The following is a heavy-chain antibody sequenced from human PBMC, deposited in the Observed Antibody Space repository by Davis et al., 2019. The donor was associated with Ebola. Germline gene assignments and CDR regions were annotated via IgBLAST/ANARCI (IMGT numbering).Heavy chain of an antibody. CDR3: ARAPAGRWQWPGTACDQ. D-gene: IGHD6-19*01. V-gene: IGHV3-21*01. Sequence: PGGSLRLSCAASGFTFTNAWMAWVRQAPGKGLEWVSSITSDSGRTSYAESVKGRFTISRDNAKNSLYLQMNSLRAEDTAVYYCARAPAGRWQWPGTACDQWGQGTLVTVSS. J-gene: IGHJ5*02. CDR1: GFTFTNAW. CDR2: ITSDSGRT.